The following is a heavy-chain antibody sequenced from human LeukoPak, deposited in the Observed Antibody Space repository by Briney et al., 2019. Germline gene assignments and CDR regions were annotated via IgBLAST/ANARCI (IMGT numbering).Heavy chain of an antibody. CDR1: GGSISSSSYY. CDR2: IYYSGST. Sequence: SETLSLTCTVSGGSISSSSYYWGWIRQPPRKWLGWIGSIYYSGSTYYNPSLKSRVTISVDTSKNQFSLKLSSVTAADTAVYYCAGRYFDWLRGIDPWGQGTLVTVSS. V-gene: IGHV4-39*01. CDR3: AGRYFDWLRGIDP. J-gene: IGHJ5*02. D-gene: IGHD3-9*01.